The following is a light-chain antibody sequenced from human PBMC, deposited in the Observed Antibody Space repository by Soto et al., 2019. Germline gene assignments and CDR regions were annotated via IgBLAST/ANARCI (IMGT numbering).Light chain of an antibody. Sequence: EIVLTQSPATLSLSPGERATLSCRASQSVSSYLAWYQQKPGQAPRLLIYDASNRATGIPARFSGSGSGTDFTLTISSLEPEDFAGYYCQQRSNWLYPCGQGTKLQIK. CDR2: DAS. CDR3: QQRSNWLYP. J-gene: IGKJ2*01. V-gene: IGKV3-11*01. CDR1: QSVSSY.